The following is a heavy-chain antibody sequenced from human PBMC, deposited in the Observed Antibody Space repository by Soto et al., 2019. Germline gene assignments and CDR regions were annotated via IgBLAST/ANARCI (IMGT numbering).Heavy chain of an antibody. CDR1: AGSISSNY. D-gene: IGHD6-19*01. V-gene: IGHV4-59*01. J-gene: IGHJ4*02. CDR2: IFYSGST. Sequence: SETLSLTCTVSAGSISSNYWSWIRQPPGKGLEWIGYIFYSGSTNYNPSLRSRVTMSVATSKNQFSLKLSSLTAAETAVYYCARERITVAGSFFDYWGQGTLVTVSS. CDR3: ARERITVAGSFFDY.